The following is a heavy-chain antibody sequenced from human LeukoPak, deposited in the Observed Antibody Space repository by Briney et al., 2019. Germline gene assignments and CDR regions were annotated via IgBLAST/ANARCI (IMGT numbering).Heavy chain of an antibody. Sequence: GGSLRLSCAASGFTFSSYGMHWVRQAPGKGLEWVAVIWYDGSNKYYADSVKGRFTISRDNPKNTLYLQMNSLRAEDTAVYYCARDTDTVISYYYMDVWGKGTTVTVSS. CDR3: ARDTDTVISYYYMDV. CDR1: GFTFSSYG. CDR2: IWYDGSNK. J-gene: IGHJ6*03. D-gene: IGHD4-11*01. V-gene: IGHV3-33*01.